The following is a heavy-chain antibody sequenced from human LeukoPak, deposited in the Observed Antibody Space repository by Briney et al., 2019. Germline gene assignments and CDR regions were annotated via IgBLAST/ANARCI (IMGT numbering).Heavy chain of an antibody. Sequence: SETLSLTCTVSGGSISSYYWSWIRQPAGKGLEWIGRIHTSGSTNYNPSLKSRVTMSVDTSKNQFSLKLSSVTAADTAVYYCARVSRSGSYFGAFEIWGQGTMVTVSS. V-gene: IGHV4-4*07. CDR1: GGSISSYY. CDR3: ARVSRSGSYFGAFEI. CDR2: IHTSGST. J-gene: IGHJ3*02. D-gene: IGHD1-26*01.